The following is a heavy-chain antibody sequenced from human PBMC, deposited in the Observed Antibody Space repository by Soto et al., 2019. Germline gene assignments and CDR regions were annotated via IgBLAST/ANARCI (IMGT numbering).Heavy chain of an antibody. V-gene: IGHV3-23*01. CDR2: ISGSGGST. CDR3: AKDWDSEFYYFDY. CDR1: GFTFSSYA. Sequence: PGGSLRLSCAASGFTFSSYAMSWVRQAPGKGLEWVSAISGSGGSTYYADSVKGRFTISRDNSKNTLYLQMNSLRAEDTAAYYCAKDWDSEFYYFDYWGQGTLVTVSS. D-gene: IGHD1-26*01. J-gene: IGHJ4*02.